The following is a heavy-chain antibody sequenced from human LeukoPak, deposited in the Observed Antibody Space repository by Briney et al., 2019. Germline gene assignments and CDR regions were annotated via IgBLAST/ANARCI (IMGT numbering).Heavy chain of an antibody. J-gene: IGHJ6*04. D-gene: IGHD3-3*01. CDR3: ARGPKFLEWLLHV. V-gene: IGHV3-21*01. CDR2: ISSSSSYI. CDR1: GFTFSSYS. Sequence: GGSLRLSYAASGFTFSSYSMNWVRQAPGKGLEWVSSISSSSSYIYYADSVKGRFTISRDNAKNSLYLQMNSLRAEDTAVYYCARGPKFLEWLLHVWGKGTTVTVSS.